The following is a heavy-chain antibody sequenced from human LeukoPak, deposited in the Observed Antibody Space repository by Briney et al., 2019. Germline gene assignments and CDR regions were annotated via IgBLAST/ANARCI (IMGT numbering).Heavy chain of an antibody. J-gene: IGHJ4*02. CDR2: INHSGTT. D-gene: IGHD3-10*02. V-gene: IGHV4-34*01. CDR3: ARGGVGATFGDFDY. CDR1: GGSFSGYY. Sequence: SETLPLTCAVYGGSFSGYYWSWIRQPPGKGLEWIGEINHSGTTNYNSSLKSRVTVSVDTSKNQFSLRLNSVTATDTAMYYCARGGVGATFGDFDYWGQGTLVTVSS.